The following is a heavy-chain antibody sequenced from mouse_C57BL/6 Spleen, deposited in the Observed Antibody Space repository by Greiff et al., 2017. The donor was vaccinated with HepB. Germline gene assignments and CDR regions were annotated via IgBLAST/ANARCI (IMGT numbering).Heavy chain of an antibody. Sequence: QVQLQQSGAELVRPGTSVKMSCKASGYTFTNYWIGWAKQRPGHGLEWIGDIYPGGGYTNYNEKFKGKATLTADKSSSTAYMQFISLTSEDSAIDYCARGSSGGWYFDVWGTGTTVTVSS. V-gene: IGHV1-63*01. CDR3: ARGSSGGWYFDV. J-gene: IGHJ1*03. CDR1: GYTFTNYW. CDR2: IYPGGGYT. D-gene: IGHD3-2*02.